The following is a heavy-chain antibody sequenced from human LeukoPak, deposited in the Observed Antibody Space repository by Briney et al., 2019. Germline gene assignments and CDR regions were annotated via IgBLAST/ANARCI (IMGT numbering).Heavy chain of an antibody. D-gene: IGHD3-10*01. CDR1: GYTLTELS. Sequence: GASVKVSCKVSGYTLTELSMHWVRQAPGQGLEWMGRINPNSGGTNYAQKFQGRVTMTRDTSISTAYMELSRLRSDDTAVYYCARDYRMVRGVIVGWFDPWGQGTLVTVSS. CDR2: INPNSGGT. J-gene: IGHJ5*02. CDR3: ARDYRMVRGVIVGWFDP. V-gene: IGHV1-2*06.